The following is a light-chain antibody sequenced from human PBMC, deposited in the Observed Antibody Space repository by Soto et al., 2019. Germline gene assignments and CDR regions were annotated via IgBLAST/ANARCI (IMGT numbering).Light chain of an antibody. V-gene: IGKV1-5*01. J-gene: IGKJ1*01. CDR1: QSIISW. Sequence: DIQMTQSPSTLSASVGDRVTITCRASQSIISWLAWYQQKPGKAPKLLIYDASSLESGVPSRFSGSGSATVFPPTISRLPPDYFATYFRQRYNSHPRTFGQGTKGEIK. CDR2: DAS. CDR3: QRYNSHPRT.